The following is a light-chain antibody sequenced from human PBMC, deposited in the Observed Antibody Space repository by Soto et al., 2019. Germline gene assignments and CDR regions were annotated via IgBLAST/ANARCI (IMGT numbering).Light chain of an antibody. CDR1: QSVSSN. CDR3: QQYHNWPIT. Sequence: EIVMTQSPATLSVSPGEIATLSCRASQSVSSNLAWHQQKPGQAPRLLMYDASTRATGIPARFSGSWSGTECTLTISSLQSEDVAVYYCQQYHNWPITFGQGTRLEIK. J-gene: IGKJ5*01. CDR2: DAS. V-gene: IGKV3-15*01.